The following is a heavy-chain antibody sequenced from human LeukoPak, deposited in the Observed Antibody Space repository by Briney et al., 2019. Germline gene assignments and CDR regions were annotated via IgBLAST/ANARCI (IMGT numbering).Heavy chain of an antibody. CDR3: ARLRKTTVTKRYFDY. D-gene: IGHD4-11*01. J-gene: IGHJ4*02. V-gene: IGHV5-51*01. CDR2: IYPGDSDT. Sequence: PGESLKISCKGSGYSFTSYWIGWVRQMPGKGLEWMGIIYPGDSDTRYSPSFQGQVTISADKSISTAYLQWSSLKASDTAMYYCARLRKTTVTKRYFDYWGQGTLVTVSS. CDR1: GYSFTSYW.